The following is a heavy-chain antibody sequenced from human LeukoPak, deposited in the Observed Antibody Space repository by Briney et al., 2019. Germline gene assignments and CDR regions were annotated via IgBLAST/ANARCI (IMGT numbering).Heavy chain of an antibody. D-gene: IGHD2-15*01. CDR2: IQYDGSDK. J-gene: IGHJ4*02. CDR1: GFAFSSYA. V-gene: IGHV3-30-3*01. CDR3: ARDPKRYWSGGSCYVDS. Sequence: GRSLRLSCAASGFAFSSYAMHWVRQAPGKGLEGVAIIQYDGSDKVSGDSVKGRFTISGDNSKNTLYLQMTNLRAEDTAVYYCARDPKRYWSGGSCYVDSWGQGTLVTVSS.